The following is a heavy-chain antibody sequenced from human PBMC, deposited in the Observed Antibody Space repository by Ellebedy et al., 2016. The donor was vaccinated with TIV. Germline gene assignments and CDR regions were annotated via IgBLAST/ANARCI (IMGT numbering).Heavy chain of an antibody. Sequence: GESLKISCAVSGSTFSDYYMTWIRQAPGKGLEWVSYISTSGSSIYYADSVKGRFTISRDNAKNSLYLQMNSLRAEDTAVYYCARRGYSYGYSFDYWGQGTLVTVSA. CDR1: GSTFSDYY. V-gene: IGHV3-11*01. CDR2: ISTSGSSI. CDR3: ARRGYSYGYSFDY. J-gene: IGHJ4*02. D-gene: IGHD5-18*01.